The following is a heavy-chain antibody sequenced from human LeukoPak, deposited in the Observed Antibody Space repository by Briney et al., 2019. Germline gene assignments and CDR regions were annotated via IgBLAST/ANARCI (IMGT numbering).Heavy chain of an antibody. D-gene: IGHD3-22*01. J-gene: IGHJ4*02. V-gene: IGHV4-34*01. CDR2: INHSGST. Sequence: KPSETLSLTCAVYGGSFSGYYWCWIRQPPGKGLEWIGEINHSGSTNYNPSLKSRVTISVDTSKNQFSLKLSSVTAEDTAVYYCAREEGTNYYDSSGGFDYWGQGTLVTVSS. CDR1: GGSFSGYY. CDR3: AREEGTNYYDSSGGFDY.